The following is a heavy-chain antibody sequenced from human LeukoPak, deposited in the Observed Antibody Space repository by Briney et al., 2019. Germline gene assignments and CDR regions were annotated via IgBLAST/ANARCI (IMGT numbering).Heavy chain of an antibody. Sequence: GGSLRLSCAASGFTFSSYGMHWVRQAPGKGLEWVAVISYDGNNKYYADSVKGRFTISRDNSENTLYLQMNSLRAEDTAVYYCAKRAVFDYWGQGTLVTVSS. CDR3: AKRAVFDY. CDR2: ISYDGNNK. V-gene: IGHV3-30*18. J-gene: IGHJ4*02. CDR1: GFTFSSYG.